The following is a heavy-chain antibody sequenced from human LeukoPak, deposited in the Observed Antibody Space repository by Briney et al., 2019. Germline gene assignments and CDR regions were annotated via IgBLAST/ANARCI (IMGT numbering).Heavy chain of an antibody. J-gene: IGHJ4*02. CDR3: ATTVDRIVGATHFVY. CDR2: ISYDGSNK. Sequence: GGSLRLSCAASGFTFSSYGMHWVRQAPGKGLEWVAVISYDGSNKYHADSVRGRFTISRDNSKNTLYLQMNSLRAEDTAVYYCATTVDRIVGATHFVYCGQGTLLTVSS. D-gene: IGHD1-26*01. V-gene: IGHV3-30*03. CDR1: GFTFSSYG.